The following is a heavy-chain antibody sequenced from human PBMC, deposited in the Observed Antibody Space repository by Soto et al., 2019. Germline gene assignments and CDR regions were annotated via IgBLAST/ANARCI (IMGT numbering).Heavy chain of an antibody. Sequence: SVKVSCKASGFTFTSSAVQWVRQARGQRLEWIGWIVVGSGNTNYAQKFQERVTITRDMSTSTAYMELSSLRSEDTAVYYCAAMYYYDSSGYYYGDFDYWGQGTLVAVSS. V-gene: IGHV1-58*01. J-gene: IGHJ4*02. CDR3: AAMYYYDSSGYYYGDFDY. CDR1: GFTFTSSA. D-gene: IGHD3-22*01. CDR2: IVVGSGNT.